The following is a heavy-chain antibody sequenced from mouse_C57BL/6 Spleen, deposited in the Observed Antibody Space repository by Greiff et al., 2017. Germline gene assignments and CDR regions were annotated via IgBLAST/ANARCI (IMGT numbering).Heavy chain of an antibody. CDR3: ARHHYGSSGEVY. V-gene: IGHV3-6*01. D-gene: IGHD1-1*01. Sequence: EVQLVESGPGLVKPSQSLSLTCSVTGYSITSGYYWNWIRQFPGNKLEWMGYISYDGSNNYNPSLKNRISITRDTSKNQFFLKLNSVTTEDTATYYCARHHYGSSGEVYWGQGTTLTVSS. J-gene: IGHJ2*01. CDR1: GYSITSGYY. CDR2: ISYDGSN.